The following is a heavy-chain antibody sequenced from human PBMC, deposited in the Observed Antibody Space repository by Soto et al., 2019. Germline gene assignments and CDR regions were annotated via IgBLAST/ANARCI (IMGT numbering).Heavy chain of an antibody. J-gene: IGHJ6*02. CDR3: AKEVGASDTAVLGFFYYGVDV. CDR1: GFAFSSYG. V-gene: IGHV3-30*18. D-gene: IGHD5-18*01. Sequence: GGSLRLSCAASGFAFSSYGIHWVRQAPGKGLEWVAVISHDGSIYSYADSVAGRLDISRDNSKSMVYVDMISLRPDDTAVYYCAKEVGASDTAVLGFFYYGVDVWGQGTTVTV. CDR2: ISHDGSIY.